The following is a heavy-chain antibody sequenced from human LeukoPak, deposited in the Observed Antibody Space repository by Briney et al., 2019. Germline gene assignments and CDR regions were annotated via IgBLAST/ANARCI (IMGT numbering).Heavy chain of an antibody. V-gene: IGHV3-9*01. CDR1: GFTVDNYG. CDR2: ISSNSDRI. D-gene: IGHD3-9*01. CDR3: VKEEAPSYDIMTGYSAFDY. Sequence: GGSLRLSCAASGFTVDNYGMHWVRQAPGKGLEWVSGISSNSDRIAYADSVKGRFTISRDSAKKSLYLQMNSLRAEDTALYYCVKEEAPSYDIMTGYSAFDYWGQGTLVSVSS. J-gene: IGHJ4*02.